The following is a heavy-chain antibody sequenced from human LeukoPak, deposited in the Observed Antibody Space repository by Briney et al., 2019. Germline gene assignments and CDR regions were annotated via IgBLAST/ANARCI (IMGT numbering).Heavy chain of an antibody. J-gene: IGHJ4*02. D-gene: IGHD3-3*01. CDR1: GGSISSYY. CDR2: IYTSGST. Sequence: PSETLYLTCTVSGGSISSYYWSWIRQPAGKGLEWIGRIYTSGSTNYNPSLKSRVTMSVDTSKNQFSLKLSSVTAADTAVYYCARVGTDFWSGYTPYFDYWGQGTLVTVSS. CDR3: ARVGTDFWSGYTPYFDY. V-gene: IGHV4-4*07.